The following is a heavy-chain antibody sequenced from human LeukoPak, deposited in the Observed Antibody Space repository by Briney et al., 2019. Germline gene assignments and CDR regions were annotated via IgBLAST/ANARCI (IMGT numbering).Heavy chain of an antibody. V-gene: IGHV3-49*04. D-gene: IGHD3-22*01. CDR1: GFTFSSYE. CDR2: IRSKAYGGTT. Sequence: SLRLSCAASGFTFSSYEMNWVRQAPGKGLEWVGFIRSKAYGGTTEYAASVKGRFTISRDDSKSIAYLQMNSLKTEDTAVYYCTRPQGGYLTDYYYYYMDVWGKGTTVTISS. CDR3: TRPQGGYLTDYYYYYMDV. J-gene: IGHJ6*03.